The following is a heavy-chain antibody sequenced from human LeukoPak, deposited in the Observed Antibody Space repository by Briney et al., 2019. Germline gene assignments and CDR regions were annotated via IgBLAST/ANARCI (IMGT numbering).Heavy chain of an antibody. CDR3: ARWGNNKILDY. D-gene: IGHD1/OR15-1a*01. J-gene: IGHJ4*02. CDR1: GFTFSSHG. Sequence: GGSLRLSCVASGFTFSSHGMHWIRQAPGKGLEWVAVIWYDGSDKYYADSVKGRFIISRGNSKNTLDLQMNSLRAEDTAVYYCARWGNNKILDYWGQGTLVTVSS. CDR2: IWYDGSDK. V-gene: IGHV3-33*01.